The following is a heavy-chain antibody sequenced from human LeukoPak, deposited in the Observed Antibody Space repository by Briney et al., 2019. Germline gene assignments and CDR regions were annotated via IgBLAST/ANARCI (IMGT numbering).Heavy chain of an antibody. J-gene: IGHJ5*02. CDR1: GYTFTSYG. CDR3: ARDQRGYGDSSGASKWIDP. D-gene: IGHD4-17*01. CDR2: ISPYNGNT. Sequence: ASVKVSCKASGYTFTSYGINWMRQAPGQGLEWMGWISPYNGNTKYAEKIQRRVTITTDTSTSTAYMELRSLSSDDTAVYYCARDQRGYGDSSGASKWIDPWGQGTLVTVSS. V-gene: IGHV1-18*01.